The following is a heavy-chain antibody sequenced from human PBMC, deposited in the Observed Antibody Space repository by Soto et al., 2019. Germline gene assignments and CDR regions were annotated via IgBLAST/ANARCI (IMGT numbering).Heavy chain of an antibody. CDR1: GFTFSSYA. Sequence: EVQLLESGGGLVQPGGSLRLSCAASGFTFSSYAMSWVRQAPGKGLEWVSAISGSGGSTYYADTVRGRFTISRDNPKNTLYLQMNSLRAEDTAVYYCAKADYGDYGTYYYYYYMDVWGKGTTVTVSS. J-gene: IGHJ6*03. CDR3: AKADYGDYGTYYYYYYMDV. D-gene: IGHD4-17*01. CDR2: ISGSGGST. V-gene: IGHV3-23*01.